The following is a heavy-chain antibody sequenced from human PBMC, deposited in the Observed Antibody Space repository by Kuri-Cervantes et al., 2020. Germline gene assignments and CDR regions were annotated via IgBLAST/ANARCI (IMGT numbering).Heavy chain of an antibody. D-gene: IGHD6-13*01. CDR3: ARAPPSIAAAYLDY. J-gene: IGHJ4*02. V-gene: IGHV3-33*01. CDR1: GFTFGSYG. Sequence: GESLKISCAASGFTFGSYGMHWVRQAPGKGLEWVAVIWYDGSNKYYADSVKGRFTTSRDDSKNTLYLQMNSLRAEDTAVYYCARAPPSIAAAYLDYWGQGTLVTVSS. CDR2: IWYDGSNK.